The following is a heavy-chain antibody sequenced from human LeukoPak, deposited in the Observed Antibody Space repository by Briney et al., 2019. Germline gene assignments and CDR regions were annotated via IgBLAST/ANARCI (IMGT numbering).Heavy chain of an antibody. J-gene: IGHJ3*02. CDR1: GGSISSSNW. V-gene: IGHV4-4*02. CDR3: ARGPIAVAGSDEAFDI. Sequence: SGTLSHTCAVSGGSISSSNWWSWVRQPPGKGLEWIGEIYHSGSTNYNPSLKSRVTISVDKSKNQFSLKLSSVTAADTAVYYCARGPIAVAGSDEAFDIWGQGTMVTVSS. D-gene: IGHD6-19*01. CDR2: IYHSGST.